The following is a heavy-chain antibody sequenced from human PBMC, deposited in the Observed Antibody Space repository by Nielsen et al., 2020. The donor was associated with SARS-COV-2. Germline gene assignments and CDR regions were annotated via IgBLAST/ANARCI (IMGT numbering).Heavy chain of an antibody. J-gene: IGHJ4*02. CDR2: ISASGGST. CDR1: GFTFTNYG. CDR3: AASKSGYYFDL. V-gene: IGHV3-23*01. D-gene: IGHD6-13*01. Sequence: GGSLRLSCAASGFTFTNYGMTWARQDPGKGLEWVSTISASGGSTFYTDSVKGRFTISRDSFKNTLYLQMNSLRAEDTAVYYCAASKSGYYFDLWGQGTLVTVSS.